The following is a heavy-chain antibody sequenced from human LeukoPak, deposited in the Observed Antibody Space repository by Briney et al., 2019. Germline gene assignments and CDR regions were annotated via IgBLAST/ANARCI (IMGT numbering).Heavy chain of an antibody. Sequence: GGSLRLSCAASGFSFSVYWMHWVRQAPGKGPVWVSRIKTDGSITDYADFVKGRFTISRDNAKNTLYLQMNSLRAEDTAVYYCVRDFMYNIACTGCWGRGTLVTVSS. CDR3: VRDFMYNIACTGC. CDR2: IKTDGSIT. CDR1: GFSFSVYW. D-gene: IGHD1-1*01. J-gene: IGHJ4*02. V-gene: IGHV3-74*01.